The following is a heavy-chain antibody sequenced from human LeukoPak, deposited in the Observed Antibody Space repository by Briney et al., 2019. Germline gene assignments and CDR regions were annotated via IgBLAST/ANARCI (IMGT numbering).Heavy chain of an antibody. CDR2: ISSSSSTI. CDR1: GFTFSNLA. CDR3: ARVLHKRNYDSSTYYGY. V-gene: IGHV3-48*01. J-gene: IGHJ4*02. Sequence: QTGGSLRLSCAASGFTFSNLAMGWVRQAPGKGLEWVSYISSSSSTIYYADSVKGRFTISRDNAKNSLYLQMNSLRAEDTAVYYCARVLHKRNYDSSTYYGYWGQGTLVTVSS. D-gene: IGHD3-22*01.